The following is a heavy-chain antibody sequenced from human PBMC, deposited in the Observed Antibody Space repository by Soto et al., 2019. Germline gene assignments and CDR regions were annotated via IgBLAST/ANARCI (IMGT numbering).Heavy chain of an antibody. J-gene: IGHJ6*04. CDR2: ISGHNGKA. CDR3: ARKGYFGISAMDA. Sequence: QVQLVQSGAEVKEPGASVTVSCKASGYTFKSYDVMWVRKAPGQGLEWMGWISGHNGKADYAENFQGRVIMTTDTPTATASMDLRGLRSEDTPVYYWARKGYFGISAMDAWAKGTPAPFSS. D-gene: IGHD1-26*01. V-gene: IGHV1-18*04. CDR1: GYTFKSYD.